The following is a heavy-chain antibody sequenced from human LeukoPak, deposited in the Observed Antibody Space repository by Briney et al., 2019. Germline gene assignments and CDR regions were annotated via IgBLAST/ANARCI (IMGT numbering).Heavy chain of an antibody. CDR1: GGTFSSYA. D-gene: IGHD6-19*01. CDR2: IIPLFGTA. V-gene: IGHV1-69*06. J-gene: IGHJ4*02. CDR3: ASSTIAVAGTLGDY. Sequence: SVKVSCKASGGTFSSYAISWVRQAPGQGLEWMGGIIPLFGTANYAQKFQGRVTITADKSTSTAYMELSSLRSEDTAVYYCASSTIAVAGTLGDYWGQGTLVTVSS.